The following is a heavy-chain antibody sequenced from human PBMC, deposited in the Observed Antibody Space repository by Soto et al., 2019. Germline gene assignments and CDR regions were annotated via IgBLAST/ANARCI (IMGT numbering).Heavy chain of an antibody. J-gene: IGHJ4*02. CDR1: GFSLSTSLVG. V-gene: IGHV2-5*02. CDR2: IYWDDDK. D-gene: IGHD5-12*01. CDR3: AHRHPGVDHYYDY. Sequence: QITLKESGPPLVKPTQTLTLTCTFSGFSLSTSLVGVGWIRQPPGKALEWLALIYWDDDKRYSPSLQSRLTIPKDPCTNQVRLTLTNTDPVDTATYYCAHRHPGVDHYYDYWGQGTLVTVSS.